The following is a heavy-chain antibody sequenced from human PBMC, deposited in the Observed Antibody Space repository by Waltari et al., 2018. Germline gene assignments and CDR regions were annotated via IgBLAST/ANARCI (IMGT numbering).Heavy chain of an antibody. J-gene: IGHJ5*02. Sequence: EVQLVESGGGLVKPGGSLSLSCAASGFTFSSYSMNWVRQAPGKGLEWVSSISSSSSNIYYADSVKGRFTISRDNAKNSLYLQMNSLRAEDTAVYYCVRATLVGASTRAGLDPWGQGTLVTVSS. CDR3: VRATLVGASTRAGLDP. V-gene: IGHV3-21*01. D-gene: IGHD1-26*01. CDR1: GFTFSSYS. CDR2: ISSSSSNI.